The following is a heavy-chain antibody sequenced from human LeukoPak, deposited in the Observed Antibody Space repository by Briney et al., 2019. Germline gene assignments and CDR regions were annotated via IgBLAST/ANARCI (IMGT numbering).Heavy chain of an antibody. CDR3: AKSHYYGSGRGAFDI. J-gene: IGHJ3*02. CDR1: GYAFTSYG. CDR2: TSAYNGNT. Sequence: ASVKVSCKASGYAFTSYGISWVRQAPGQGLEWMGWTSAYNGNTNYAQKLQGRVTMTTDTSTSTAYMELRSLRSDDTAVYYCAKSHYYGSGRGAFDIWGQGTMVTVSS. V-gene: IGHV1-18*01. D-gene: IGHD3-10*01.